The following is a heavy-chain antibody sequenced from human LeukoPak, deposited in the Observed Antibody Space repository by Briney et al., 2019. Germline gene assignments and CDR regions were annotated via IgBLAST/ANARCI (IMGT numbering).Heavy chain of an antibody. D-gene: IGHD3-22*01. CDR2: INHSGST. V-gene: IGHV4-34*01. CDR1: GGSFSGYY. Sequence: SETLSLTCAVYGGSFSGYYWSWIRQPPGKGLEWIGEINHSGSTNYNPSLKSRVTISVDTSKNQFSLKLSSVTAADTAVYYCAHPHYYDSSGQLDYWGQGTLVTVSS. J-gene: IGHJ4*02. CDR3: AHPHYYDSSGQLDY.